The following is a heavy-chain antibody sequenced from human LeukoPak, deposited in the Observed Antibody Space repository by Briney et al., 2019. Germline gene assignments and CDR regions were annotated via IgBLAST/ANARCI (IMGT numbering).Heavy chain of an antibody. Sequence: SETLSLTCAVYGGSFSGYYWSWIRQPPGKGLEWIGEINHSGSTNYNPSLKSRVTISVDTSKNQFSLKLSSVTAADTAVYYCARVLKISSYYYDSSGYPGAFDIWGQGTMVTVSS. D-gene: IGHD3-22*01. CDR3: ARVLKISSYYYDSSGYPGAFDI. V-gene: IGHV4-34*01. CDR1: GGSFSGYY. J-gene: IGHJ3*02. CDR2: INHSGST.